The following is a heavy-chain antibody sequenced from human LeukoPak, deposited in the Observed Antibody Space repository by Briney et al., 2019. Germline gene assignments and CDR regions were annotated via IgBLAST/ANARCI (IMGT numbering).Heavy chain of an antibody. CDR3: ARGSSGWYAYYYYYGMDV. CDR1: GGSISSYY. J-gene: IGHJ6*02. Sequence: PSETLSLTCTVSGGSISSYYWSWIRQPPGKGLEWIGYIYYSGSTNYNPSLKSRVTISVDTSKNQFSLKLSSVTAADTAVYYGARGSSGWYAYYYYYGMDVWGQGTTVTVSS. CDR2: IYYSGST. D-gene: IGHD6-19*01. V-gene: IGHV4-59*01.